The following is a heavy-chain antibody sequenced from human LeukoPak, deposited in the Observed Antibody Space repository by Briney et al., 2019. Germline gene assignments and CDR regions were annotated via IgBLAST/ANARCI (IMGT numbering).Heavy chain of an antibody. J-gene: IGHJ5*02. CDR1: GYTFTGYY. CDR2: INPNSGGT. CDR3: AREVDIVVVPAAMQEGNWFDP. V-gene: IGHV1-2*06. D-gene: IGHD2-2*01. Sequence: ASVKVSCKASGYTFTGYYMHWVRQAPGQGLEWMGRINPNSGGTNYAQKFQGRVTMTRDTSISTAYMELSRLRSDDTAVYYCAREVDIVVVPAAMQEGNWFDPWGQGTLVTVSS.